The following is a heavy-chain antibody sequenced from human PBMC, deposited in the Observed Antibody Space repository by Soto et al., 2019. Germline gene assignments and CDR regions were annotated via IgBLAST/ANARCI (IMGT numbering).Heavy chain of an antibody. D-gene: IGHD2-2*01. V-gene: IGHV1-2*04. CDR3: ARDVGYCSSTSCYRLDY. J-gene: IGHJ4*02. CDR2: INPNSGGT. CDR1: GYTFTSYY. Sequence: ASVKVSCKASGYTFTSYYMHWVRQAPGQGLEWMGWINPNSGGTNYAQKFQGWVTMTRDRSIRTAYMELSRLRSDETAVYYCARDVGYCSSTSCYRLDYWGQGTLVTVSS.